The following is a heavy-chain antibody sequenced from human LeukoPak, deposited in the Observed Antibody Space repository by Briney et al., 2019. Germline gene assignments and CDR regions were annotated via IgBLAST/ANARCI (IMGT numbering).Heavy chain of an antibody. Sequence: GGSLRLSCAASGFTFDDYAMHWVRQGPGKGLERVSGISWNSGSIGYADSVKGRFTISRDNSKNTLYLQMNSLRAEDTAVYYCAKDGGEYYDILTGYYPRLYYMDVWGKGTTVTISS. CDR3: AKDGGEYYDILTGYYPRLYYMDV. CDR1: GFTFDDYA. D-gene: IGHD3-9*01. CDR2: ISWNSGSI. J-gene: IGHJ6*03. V-gene: IGHV3-9*01.